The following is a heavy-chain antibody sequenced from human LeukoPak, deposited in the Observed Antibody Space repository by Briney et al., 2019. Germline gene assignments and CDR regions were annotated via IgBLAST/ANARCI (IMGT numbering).Heavy chain of an antibody. D-gene: IGHD3-22*01. CDR2: ISSSSSYI. CDR1: GFTFSSYS. CDR3: ARKYYYDSSGYWPPLYYYGMDV. V-gene: IGHV3-21*01. Sequence: GGSLRLSCAASGFTFSSYSMNWVRQAPGKGLEWVSSISSSSSYIYYADSVKGRFTISRDNAKNSLYLQMNSLRAEDTAVYYCARKYYYDSSGYWPPLYYYGMDVWGQGTTVTVSS. J-gene: IGHJ6*02.